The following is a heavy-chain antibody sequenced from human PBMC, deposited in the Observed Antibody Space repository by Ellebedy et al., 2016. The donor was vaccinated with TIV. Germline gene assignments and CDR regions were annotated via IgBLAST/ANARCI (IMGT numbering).Heavy chain of an antibody. Sequence: GESLKISCAASGFTVSSNYMSWVRQAPGKGLEWVSVIYSGGSTYYADSVKGRFTISRDNSKNTLYLQMNSLRAEDTAVYYCAREASAVTTYSAFDIWGQGTMVTVSS. J-gene: IGHJ3*02. CDR2: IYSGGST. CDR1: GFTVSSNY. D-gene: IGHD4-17*01. V-gene: IGHV3-66*01. CDR3: AREASAVTTYSAFDI.